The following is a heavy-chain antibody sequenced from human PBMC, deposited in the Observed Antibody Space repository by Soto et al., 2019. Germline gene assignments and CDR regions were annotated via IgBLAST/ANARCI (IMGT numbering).Heavy chain of an antibody. Sequence: SETLSLTCTVSGGSISSSSYYWGWIRQPPGKGLEWIGSIYYSGSTYYNPSPKSRVTISVDTSKNQFSLKLSSVTAADTAVYYCARQCTMVRGVIPSNFDYWGQGTLVTVSS. V-gene: IGHV4-39*01. D-gene: IGHD3-10*01. CDR1: GGSISSSSYY. J-gene: IGHJ4*02. CDR2: IYYSGST. CDR3: ARQCTMVRGVIPSNFDY.